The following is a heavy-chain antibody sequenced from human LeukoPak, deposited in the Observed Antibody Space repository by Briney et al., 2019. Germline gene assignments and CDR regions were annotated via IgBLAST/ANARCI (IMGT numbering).Heavy chain of an antibody. CDR1: GFTFSSYS. V-gene: IGHV3-21*01. CDR2: ISSSSSYI. CDR3: ARRHDYSNYPDY. D-gene: IGHD4-11*01. Sequence: GRSLRLSCAASGFTFSSYSMNWVRQAPGKGLEWVSSISSSSSYIYYADSVKGRFTISRDNAKNSLYLQMNSLRAEDTAVYYCARRHDYSNYPDYWGQGTLVTVSS. J-gene: IGHJ4*02.